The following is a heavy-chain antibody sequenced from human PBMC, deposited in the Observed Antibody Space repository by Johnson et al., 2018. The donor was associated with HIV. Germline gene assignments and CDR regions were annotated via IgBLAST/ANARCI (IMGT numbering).Heavy chain of an antibody. V-gene: IGHV3-30-3*01. J-gene: IGHJ3*02. CDR3: ASDSSGYDERGEKDAFDI. CDR1: GFTFSSYA. CDR2: ISYDGSNK. Sequence: LVESGGGVVQPGRSLRLSCAASGFTFSSYAMHWVRQAPGKGLEWVAVISYDGSNKYYADSVKGRFTISRDNSKNTLYLQMNSLRAEDTAVYYCASDSSGYDERGEKDAFDIWGQGTMVTVSS. D-gene: IGHD3-22*01.